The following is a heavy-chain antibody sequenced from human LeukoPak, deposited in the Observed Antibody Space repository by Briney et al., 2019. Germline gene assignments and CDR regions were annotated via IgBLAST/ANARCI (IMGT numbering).Heavy chain of an antibody. CDR2: ISNNGGYT. D-gene: IGHD2-15*01. V-gene: IGHV3-23*01. Sequence: GGSLRLSCAASGFTFSRYWMTWVRQAPGKGLEWVSAISNNGGYTYYADSVQGRFTISRDNSKSTLCLQMNSLRAEDTAVYYCAKQLGYCSDGSCYFPYWGQGTLVTVSS. J-gene: IGHJ4*02. CDR1: GFTFSRYW. CDR3: AKQLGYCSDGSCYFPY.